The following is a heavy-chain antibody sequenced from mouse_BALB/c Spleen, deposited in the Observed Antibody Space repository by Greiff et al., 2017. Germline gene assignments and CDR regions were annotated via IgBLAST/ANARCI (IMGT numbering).Heavy chain of an antibody. Sequence: EVQLVESGPELVKPGASVKISCKASGYSFTGYYMHWVKQSHVKSLEWIGRINPYNGATSYNQNFKDKASLTVDKSSSTAYMELHSLTSEDSAVYYCARWRDYYAMDYWGQGTSVTVSS. CDR1: GYSFTGYY. CDR3: ARWRDYYAMDY. CDR2: INPYNGAT. J-gene: IGHJ4*01. V-gene: IGHV1-31*01.